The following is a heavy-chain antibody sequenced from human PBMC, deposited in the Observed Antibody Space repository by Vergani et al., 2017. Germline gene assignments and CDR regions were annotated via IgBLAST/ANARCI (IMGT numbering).Heavy chain of an antibody. D-gene: IGHD5-18*01. V-gene: IGHV1-69*12. CDR1: GGTFSSYA. J-gene: IGHJ3*02. CDR2: IITIVGTA. Sequence: QVQLVQSGAGVKKPGSSVKVSCKASGGTFSSYAISWVRQAPGQGLEWMGGIITIVGTANYAQKFKGRVTITADESTSTAYMELSSLRSEDTAVYYCARAREMGYGYPDAIDIWGQGTMVTVSS. CDR3: ARAREMGYGYPDAIDI.